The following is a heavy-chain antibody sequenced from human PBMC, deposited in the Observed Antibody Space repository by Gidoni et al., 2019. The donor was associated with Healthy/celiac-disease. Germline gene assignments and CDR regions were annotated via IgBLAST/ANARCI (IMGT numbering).Heavy chain of an antibody. CDR3: ARDLGYCSGGSGYEGTLNWFDP. Sequence: SCKASGGTFSSYAISWVRQAPGQGLEWMGRIIPILGIANYAQKFQGRVTMTADKSTSTAYMELSSLRSEDTAVYYCARDLGYCSGGSGYEGTLNWFDPWGQGTLVTVSS. V-gene: IGHV1-69*04. CDR1: GGTFSSYA. J-gene: IGHJ5*02. D-gene: IGHD2-15*01. CDR2: IIPILGIA.